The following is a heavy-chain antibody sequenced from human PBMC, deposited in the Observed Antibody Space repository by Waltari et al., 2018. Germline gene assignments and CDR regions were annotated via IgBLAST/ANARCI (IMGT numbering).Heavy chain of an antibody. Sequence: VQLQESGPGLVKPSETLSLTCTVSGGSISSYYWSWIGQPAGKGLVWVSRIHSDGRSTSYVDSVRGRFTVSRDNAKNTVYLQMNSLRADDTGVYFCARDGLGSSHDYWGQGTLVTVSS. CDR1: GGSISSYY. CDR2: IHSDGRST. J-gene: IGHJ4*02. V-gene: IGHV3-74*01. CDR3: ARDGLGSSHDY. D-gene: IGHD6-6*01.